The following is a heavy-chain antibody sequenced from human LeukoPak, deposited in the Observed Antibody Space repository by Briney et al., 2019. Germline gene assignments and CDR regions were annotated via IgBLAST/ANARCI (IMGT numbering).Heavy chain of an antibody. Sequence: SETLSLTCTISGGSISSYYWSWIRQPAGKGLEWIGRIYTSGSTNYNPSLKSRVTMSVDTSKNQFSLKLSSVTAADTAVYYCARSAMANYYYGMDVWGKGTTVTASS. V-gene: IGHV4-4*07. J-gene: IGHJ6*04. D-gene: IGHD5-18*01. CDR3: ARSAMANYYYGMDV. CDR1: GGSISSYY. CDR2: IYTSGST.